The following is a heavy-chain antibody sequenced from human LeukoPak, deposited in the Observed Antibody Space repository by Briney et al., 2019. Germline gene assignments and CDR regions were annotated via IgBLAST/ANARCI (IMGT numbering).Heavy chain of an antibody. J-gene: IGHJ4*01. V-gene: IGHV4-59*08. Sequence: SETLSLTCSVSDGSMGTYYWGWIRQPPGKRLEWIGYIYYSGSTTYNPSLKSRVTVSVDASKNQFSLKLTSMTAADTAVYYCARGRLGRQHASFFDSWGHGTLVTVSS. D-gene: IGHD2-2*01. CDR1: DGSMGTYY. CDR3: ARGRLGRQHASFFDS. CDR2: IYYSGST.